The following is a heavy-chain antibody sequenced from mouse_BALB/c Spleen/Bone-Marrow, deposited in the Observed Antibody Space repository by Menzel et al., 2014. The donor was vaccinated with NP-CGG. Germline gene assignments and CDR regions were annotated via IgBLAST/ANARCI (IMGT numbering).Heavy chain of an antibody. CDR1: GYTFTSYW. V-gene: IGHV1S81*02. Sequence: VQLQESGAELVKPGASVKLSCKASGYTFTSYWMHRVKQRPGQGLEWIGEINPSNGRTNYNEKFKSKATLTVDKSSSTAYMQLSSLTSEDSAVYYCAREDILYAMDYWGQGTSVTVSS. CDR2: INPSNGRT. CDR3: AREDILYAMDY. J-gene: IGHJ4*01.